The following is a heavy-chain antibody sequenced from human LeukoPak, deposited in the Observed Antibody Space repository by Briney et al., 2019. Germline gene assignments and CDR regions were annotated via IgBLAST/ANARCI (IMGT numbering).Heavy chain of an antibody. Sequence: GGSLRLSCAAYGFTFSSYTMSWVRQAPGKGLEWDSAISGSGGSTYYADSVKGPFTIARDNSKNTLYLQMNSVRAEDTAVYYCAKVLEVDTAMALDYRGQGTLVTGSS. CDR2: ISGSGGST. D-gene: IGHD5-18*01. CDR3: AKVLEVDTAMALDY. V-gene: IGHV3-23*01. CDR1: GFTFSSYT. J-gene: IGHJ4*02.